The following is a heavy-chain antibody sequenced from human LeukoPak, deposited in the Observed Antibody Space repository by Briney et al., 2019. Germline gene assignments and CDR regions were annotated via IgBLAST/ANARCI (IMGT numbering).Heavy chain of an antibody. CDR1: GFTFSSYA. CDR2: ISGSGGST. V-gene: IGHV3-23*01. CDR3: AKVGCYSSSWYRRGDAFDI. D-gene: IGHD6-13*01. J-gene: IGHJ3*02. Sequence: PGGSLRLSCAASGFTFSSYAMSWVRQAPGKGLEWVSAISGSGGSTYYADSVKGRFTISRDNSKNTLYLQMNSLRAEDTAVYYCAKVGCYSSSWYRRGDAFDIWGQGTMVTVSS.